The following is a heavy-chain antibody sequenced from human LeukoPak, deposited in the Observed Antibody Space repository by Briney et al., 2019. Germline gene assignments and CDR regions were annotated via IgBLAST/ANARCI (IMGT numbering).Heavy chain of an antibody. CDR1: GFTVSSNY. CDR3: AKGVRKQLEDAFDI. Sequence: PGGSLRLSCAASGFTVSSNYMSWVRQAPGKGLEWVSAISGSGGSTYYADSVKGRFTISRDNSKNTLYLQMNSLRAEDTAVYYCAKGVRKQLEDAFDIWGQGTMVTVSS. J-gene: IGHJ3*02. V-gene: IGHV3-23*01. D-gene: IGHD6-13*01. CDR2: ISGSGGST.